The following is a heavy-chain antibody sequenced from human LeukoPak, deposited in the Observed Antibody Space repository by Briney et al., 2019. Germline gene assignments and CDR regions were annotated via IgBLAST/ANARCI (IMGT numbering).Heavy chain of an antibody. Sequence: GGSLRLSCAASGFTVSSNYMSWVRQAPGKGLEWVSIIYSGGSTFYADSVKGRFTISRDNSKNTLYLQMNSLRAEDTAVYYCAKVGPSLVRGLIRGGARYYYNYMDVWGKGTTVTISS. J-gene: IGHJ6*03. V-gene: IGHV3-53*01. CDR3: AKVGPSLVRGLIRGGARYYYNYMDV. CDR2: IYSGGST. D-gene: IGHD3-10*01. CDR1: GFTVSSNY.